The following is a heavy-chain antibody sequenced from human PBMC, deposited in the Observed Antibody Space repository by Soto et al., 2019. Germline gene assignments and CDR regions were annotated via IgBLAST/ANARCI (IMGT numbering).Heavy chain of an antibody. CDR2: TYYRSKWYN. J-gene: IGHJ4*02. CDR3: ARDGATGTFDY. D-gene: IGHD1-1*01. Sequence: SQTCSVTCGASGGRISSNTAAWDWIKHSPSRGLEWLGRTYYRSKWYNDYAVSVKSRITINPDTSKNQFSLQLNSVTPEDTAVYYCARDGATGTFDYWAQGTLVTVSS. CDR1: GGRISSNTAA. V-gene: IGHV6-1*01.